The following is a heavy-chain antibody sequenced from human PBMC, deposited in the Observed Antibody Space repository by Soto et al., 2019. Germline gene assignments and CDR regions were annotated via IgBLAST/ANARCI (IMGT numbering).Heavy chain of an antibody. CDR3: ARDRHVLRFLEWSKGAHYYYGMDV. D-gene: IGHD3-3*01. J-gene: IGHJ6*02. V-gene: IGHV1-46*01. CDR2: INPSGGST. Sequence: GASVKVSCKASGYTFTRYYMHWVRQAPGQGLEWMGIINPSGGSTSYAQKFQGRVTMTRDTSTSTVYMELSSLRSEDTAVYYCARDRHVLRFLEWSKGAHYYYGMDVWGQGTTVTVSS. CDR1: GYTFTRYY.